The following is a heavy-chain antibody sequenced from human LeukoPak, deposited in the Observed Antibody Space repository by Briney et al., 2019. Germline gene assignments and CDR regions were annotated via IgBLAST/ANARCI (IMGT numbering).Heavy chain of an antibody. CDR3: AKDRPPMVVVIDADAFDI. D-gene: IGHD3-22*01. CDR2: IRYDGSNK. J-gene: IGHJ3*02. Sequence: PGGSLRLSCAASGFTFSSYGMHWVRQAPGKGLEWVAFIRYDGSNKYYADSVKGRFTISRDNSKNTLYLQMNSLRAEDTAVYYCAKDRPPMVVVIDADAFDIWGQGTMVTVSS. CDR1: GFTFSSYG. V-gene: IGHV3-30*02.